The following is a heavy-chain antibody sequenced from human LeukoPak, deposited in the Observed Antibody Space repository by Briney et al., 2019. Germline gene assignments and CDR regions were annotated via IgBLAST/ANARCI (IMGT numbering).Heavy chain of an antibody. Sequence: ASVKVSCKASGYTFTSYYMHWVRQAPGQGLEWMGRINPSGGSTSYAQKFQGRVTMTRDASTSTVYMELSSLRSEATAVYYCAGGAVAGALDAFDIWGQGTMVTVSS. D-gene: IGHD6-19*01. CDR2: INPSGGST. CDR3: AGGAVAGALDAFDI. J-gene: IGHJ3*02. CDR1: GYTFTSYY. V-gene: IGHV1-46*01.